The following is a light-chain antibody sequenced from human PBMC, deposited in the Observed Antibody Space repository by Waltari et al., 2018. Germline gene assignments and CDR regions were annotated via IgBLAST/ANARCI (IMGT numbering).Light chain of an antibody. CDR2: AAS. CDR1: QVILGY. V-gene: IGKV1-9*01. CDR3: QQLKSYPIT. Sequence: TQLTQSPSSLAASVGDRVTISCRTSQVILGYLAWYRQKPGKAPKLLIYAASTLQSGVPSRFSGSGSGMDFNITISNLQPEDFATYYCQQLKSYPITFGGGTKVEIK. J-gene: IGKJ4*01.